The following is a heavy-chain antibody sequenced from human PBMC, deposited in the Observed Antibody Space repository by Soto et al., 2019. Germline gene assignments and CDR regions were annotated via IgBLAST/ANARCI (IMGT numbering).Heavy chain of an antibody. Sequence: ASVKVSCKASGYTFTSYGISWVRQAPGQGLEWMGWISAYNGNTNYAQKLQGRVTMTTDTSTSTAYMELSSLRSEDTAVYYCARDRDDYCSGGSCYRYYYYYMDVWGKGTTVTVSS. CDR1: GYTFTSYG. CDR2: ISAYNGNT. J-gene: IGHJ6*03. CDR3: ARDRDDYCSGGSCYRYYYYYMDV. V-gene: IGHV1-18*01. D-gene: IGHD2-15*01.